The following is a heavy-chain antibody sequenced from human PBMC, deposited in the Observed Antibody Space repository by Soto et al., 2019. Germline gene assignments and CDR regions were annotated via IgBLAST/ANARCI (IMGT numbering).Heavy chain of an antibody. CDR1: GGSFSGYY. Sequence: SETLSLTCAVYGGSFSGYYWSWIRQPPGKGLEWIGEINHSGSTNYNPSLKSRVTISVDTSKNQFSLKLSSVPAADRAVYYCARGDNDFWSGWSYWGQETLVTVSS. CDR3: ARGDNDFWSGWSY. D-gene: IGHD3-3*01. V-gene: IGHV4-34*01. CDR2: INHSGST. J-gene: IGHJ4*02.